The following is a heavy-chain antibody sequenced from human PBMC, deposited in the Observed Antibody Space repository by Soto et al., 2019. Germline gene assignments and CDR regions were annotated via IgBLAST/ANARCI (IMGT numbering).Heavy chain of an antibody. CDR1: GGSITNTSYY. J-gene: IGHJ4*02. Sequence: QLQLQESGPGLVKLSETLSLTCTVSGGSITNTSYYWGWIRQPPGKGLEWMGSIYYSGTTYNNPSLKSRVTMSIDKSKNQFSLKLSSVTAADTAVYYCASDRLTKYGEGHLYYFDYWGQGALVTVSS. D-gene: IGHD3-3*01. CDR2: IYYSGTT. V-gene: IGHV4-39*01. CDR3: ASDRLTKYGEGHLYYFDY.